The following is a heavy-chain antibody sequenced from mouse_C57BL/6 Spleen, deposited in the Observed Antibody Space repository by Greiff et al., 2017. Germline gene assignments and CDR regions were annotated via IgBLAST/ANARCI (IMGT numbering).Heavy chain of an antibody. Sequence: VQLQQPGAELVRPGSSVKLSCKASGYTFTSYWMHWVKQRPIQGLEWIGNIDPSDSETHYNQKFKDKATLTVDKSSSTAYMQLSSLTSEDSAVYYCARYSAYYSNYDYWGQGTTLTVSS. CDR1: GYTFTSYW. J-gene: IGHJ2*01. CDR3: ARYSAYYSNYDY. D-gene: IGHD2-5*01. V-gene: IGHV1-52*01. CDR2: IDPSDSET.